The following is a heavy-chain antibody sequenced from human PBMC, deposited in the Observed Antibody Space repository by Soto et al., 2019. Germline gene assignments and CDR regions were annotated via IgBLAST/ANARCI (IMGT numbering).Heavy chain of an antibody. CDR1: GFTFSSNY. CDR3: AAYGRDYYYGMDV. Sequence: SLRISCAASGFTFSSNYMSWVLQAPGKGLEWVSVIYSGGSTYYADSVKGRFTISRDNSKNTLYLQMNSLRAEDTAVYYCAAYGRDYYYGMDVWGQGTTVTVSS. V-gene: IGHV3-53*01. D-gene: IGHD4-17*01. J-gene: IGHJ6*02. CDR2: IYSGGST.